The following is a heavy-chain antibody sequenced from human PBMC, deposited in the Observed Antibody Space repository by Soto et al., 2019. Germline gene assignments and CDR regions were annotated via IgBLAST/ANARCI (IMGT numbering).Heavy chain of an antibody. J-gene: IGHJ4*02. CDR1: GDSVSSNTVA. Sequence: QSQTLSLTCAISGDSVSSNTVAWNWIRQSPSRGLEWLGRTYYRSKWYNDYAVPVKSRISIDPDTSKNQFSLHLNSVTPEDTAVYYCARVIGSSWLDYWGQGTLVTVSS. CDR2: TYYRSKWYN. D-gene: IGHD6-13*01. V-gene: IGHV6-1*01. CDR3: ARVIGSSWLDY.